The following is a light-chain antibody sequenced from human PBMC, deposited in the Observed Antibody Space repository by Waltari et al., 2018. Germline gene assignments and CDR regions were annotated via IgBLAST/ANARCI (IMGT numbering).Light chain of an antibody. CDR1: NSNIGGNS. CDR2: NDN. Sequence: QSVLTQPPSVSGTPGQRVTISCSGSNSNIGGNSVNCYQQLPGTAPKPLIYNDNQGPSGVPDRFSASKSGTSASLAITGLQSEDDAYYYCAVWDDSLGGVFGGGTKLTVL. CDR3: AVWDDSLGGV. J-gene: IGLJ3*02. V-gene: IGLV1-44*01.